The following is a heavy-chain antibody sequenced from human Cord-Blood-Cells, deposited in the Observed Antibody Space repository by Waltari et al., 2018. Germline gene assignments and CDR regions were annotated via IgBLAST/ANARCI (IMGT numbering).Heavy chain of an antibody. V-gene: IGHV3-30-3*01. CDR1: GFTFSSSA. D-gene: IGHD3-10*01. J-gene: IGHJ4*02. CDR3: ARDFSFGELNY. CDR2: ISYDGSNK. Sequence: QVQLVESGGGVVQPGRSLRLSCAASGFTFSSSAMHWFRQAPGKGLEWVAVISYDGSNKYYADSVKGRFTISRDNSKNTLYLQMNSLRAEDTAVYYCARDFSFGELNYWGQGTLVTVSS.